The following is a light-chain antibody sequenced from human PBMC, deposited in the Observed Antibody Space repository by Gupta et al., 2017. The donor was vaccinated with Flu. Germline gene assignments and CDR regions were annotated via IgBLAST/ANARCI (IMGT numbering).Light chain of an antibody. CDR1: SSDDGGSNY. V-gene: IGLV2-14*01. CDR3: SSYTSSNSLG. CDR2: EVI. Sequence: TIFCTGTSSDDGGSNYVSCYQQHPGKAPKLMIYEVINRPSGVSNRFSGSKSDNTASLTISGLQAEDEADYYCSSYTSSNSLGFGGGTKLTVL. J-gene: IGLJ3*02.